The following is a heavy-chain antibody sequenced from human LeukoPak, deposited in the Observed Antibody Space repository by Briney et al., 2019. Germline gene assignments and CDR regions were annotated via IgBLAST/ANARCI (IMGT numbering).Heavy chain of an antibody. CDR2: IYYSGST. D-gene: IGHD6-19*01. CDR1: GGSISSYY. CDR3: ARHGGSGWSDFDY. V-gene: IGHV4-59*08. Sequence: TSETLSLTCTVSGGSISSYYWSWIRQPPGKGLEWIGYIYYSGSTNYNPSLKSRVTISADTSKNQFSLKLSSETAADTAVYYCARHGGSGWSDFDYWGQGTLVSVSS. J-gene: IGHJ4*02.